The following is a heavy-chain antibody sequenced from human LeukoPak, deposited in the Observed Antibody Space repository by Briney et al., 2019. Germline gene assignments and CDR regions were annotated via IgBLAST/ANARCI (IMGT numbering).Heavy chain of an antibody. Sequence: GASVKVSCKASGFIFTKYGISWVRQAPGQGLEWVGWISGYNGDTNYAQNLQGRVTMTRDTSTTTVYMELRSLRSEDTAVYFCARVELGRVYWGQGTLVTVSS. V-gene: IGHV1-18*01. CDR2: ISGYNGDT. D-gene: IGHD7-27*01. J-gene: IGHJ4*02. CDR3: ARVELGRVY. CDR1: GFIFTKYG.